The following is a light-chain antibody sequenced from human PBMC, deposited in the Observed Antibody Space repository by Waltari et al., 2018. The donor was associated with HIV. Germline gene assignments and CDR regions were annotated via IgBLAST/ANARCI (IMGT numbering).Light chain of an antibody. CDR3: QNYNSAPPT. Sequence: DIQMTQPPSSLSASVGDSVTLTCRPRQAISNNLAWYQQKPGKVPKLLIYGASTLQSGVPARFSGSGSGTDFTLTISSLQPDDVATYYCQNYNSAPPTFGQGTRLDIK. V-gene: IGKV1-27*01. J-gene: IGKJ5*01. CDR1: QAISNN. CDR2: GAS.